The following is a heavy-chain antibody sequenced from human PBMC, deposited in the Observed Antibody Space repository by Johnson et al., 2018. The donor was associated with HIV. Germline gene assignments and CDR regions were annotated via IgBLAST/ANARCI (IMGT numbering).Heavy chain of an antibody. J-gene: IGHJ3*02. CDR3: AKVRGILRYWGADAFDI. V-gene: IGHV3-33*06. Sequence: HVQLVESGGGVVQPGRSLRLSCAASGFTFSSYGMHWVRQAPGKGLEWVAVIWYDGSNKYYADSVKGRFTISRDNSINTVSLQMNSLRAEDTAGYYWAKVRGILRYWGADAFDIWGQGTMVTVSS. CDR2: IWYDGSNK. CDR1: GFTFSSYG. D-gene: IGHD3-9*01.